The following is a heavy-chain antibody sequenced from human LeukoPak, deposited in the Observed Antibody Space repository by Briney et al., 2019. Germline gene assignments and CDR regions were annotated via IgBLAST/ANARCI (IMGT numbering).Heavy chain of an antibody. Sequence: QSGGSLRLSCVASGFTFSNYAMTWVRLAPGGGLGWVSSIRGIRGSNAVTGYADSVRGRFANSRDNSKNTLYLQMNNLRAEDTAVYYCARDPNGDYVGAFDFRGRGTLVTVSS. D-gene: IGHD4-17*01. CDR1: GFTFSNYA. J-gene: IGHJ3*01. CDR2: IRGIRGSNAVT. V-gene: IGHV3-23*01. CDR3: ARDPNGDYVGAFDF.